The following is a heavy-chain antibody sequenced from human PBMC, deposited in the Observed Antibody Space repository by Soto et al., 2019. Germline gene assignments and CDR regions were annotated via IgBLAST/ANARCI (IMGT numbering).Heavy chain of an antibody. D-gene: IGHD4-4*01. Sequence: GGSLRLSCAASGFTFSSYSMNRVRQAPGKGLEWVSSISSSSSYIYYADSVKGRFTISRDNAKNSLYLQMNSLRAEDTAVYYCARDDYSNYLSYYYYGMDVWGQGTTVTVSS. CDR1: GFTFSSYS. J-gene: IGHJ6*02. CDR3: ARDDYSNYLSYYYYGMDV. CDR2: ISSSSSYI. V-gene: IGHV3-21*01.